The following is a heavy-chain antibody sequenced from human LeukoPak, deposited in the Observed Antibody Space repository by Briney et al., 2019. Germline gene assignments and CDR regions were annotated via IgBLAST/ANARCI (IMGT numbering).Heavy chain of an antibody. CDR3: ARDHEDYGDYVRYFDL. CDR1: GDSVSSNSAA. V-gene: IGHV6-1*01. J-gene: IGHJ2*01. CDR2: TYYRSKWYN. D-gene: IGHD4-17*01. Sequence: SQTLSLTCAISGDSVSSNSAAWNWIRQSPSRGPEWLGRTYYRSKWYNGYAVSVKSRITINPDTSKNQFSLQLNSVTPEDTAVYYCARDHEDYGDYVRYFDLWGRGTLVTVSS.